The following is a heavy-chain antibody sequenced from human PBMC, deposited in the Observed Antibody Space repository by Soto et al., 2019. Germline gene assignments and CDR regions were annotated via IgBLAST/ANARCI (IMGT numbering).Heavy chain of an antibody. J-gene: IGHJ3*02. V-gene: IGHV4-39*01. CDR3: VKFEYSGYAERSFDI. CDR1: GAPISSISYY. D-gene: IGHD5-12*01. Sequence: PSETLSLTCSVSGAPISSISYYWGWIRQPPGKGLEWIGSVYYSGRTYDNPSLKSRVTMSVDTSKNQYSLKLNSVSAADTAVYYCVKFEYSGYAERSFDIWGQGTMVTVSS. CDR2: VYYSGRT.